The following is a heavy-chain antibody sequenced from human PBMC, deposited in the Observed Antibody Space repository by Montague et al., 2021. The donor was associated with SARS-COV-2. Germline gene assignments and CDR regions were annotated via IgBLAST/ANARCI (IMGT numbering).Heavy chain of an antibody. CDR3: ARHGWGWLRLVWPFDY. V-gene: IGHV4-39*01. CDR2: INGSGST. J-gene: IGHJ4*02. CDR1: GGSISSSSYE. D-gene: IGHD5-12*01. Sequence: SETLSLTCTVSGGSISSSSYEWGWIRPPKGWGLEWIGGINGSGSTYSPLSLKSRITISVDTSKNQFSLKLSSVTAAVTAVYYCARHGWGWLRLVWPFDYWGQGTMVTVSS.